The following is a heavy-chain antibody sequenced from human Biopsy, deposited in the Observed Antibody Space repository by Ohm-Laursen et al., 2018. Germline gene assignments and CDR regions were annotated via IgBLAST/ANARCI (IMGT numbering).Heavy chain of an antibody. CDR2: IHGSGRT. Sequence: GSLRLSCTASGFPFTGFSMDWVRQAPGKGLEWVSMIHGSGRTDYADSVKGRFTVSRDNSKDTVYLQMNALRVDDTAMYYCAGAGGHSFWGQGALVTVSS. V-gene: IGHV3-66*01. CDR3: AGAGGHSF. J-gene: IGHJ4*02. D-gene: IGHD3-16*01. CDR1: GFPFTGFS.